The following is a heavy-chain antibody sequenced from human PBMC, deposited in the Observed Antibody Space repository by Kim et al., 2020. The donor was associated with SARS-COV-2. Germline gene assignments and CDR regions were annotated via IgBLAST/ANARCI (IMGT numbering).Heavy chain of an antibody. V-gene: IGHV4-39*01. J-gene: IGHJ4*02. CDR2: IYYSGST. CDR3: ARGSRWELLLN. CDR1: GGSISSSSYY. Sequence: SETLSLTCTVSGGSISSSSYYWGWIRQPPGKGLEWIGSIYYSGSTYYNPSLKSRVTISVDTSKNQFSLKLSSVTAADTAVYYCARGSRWELLLNWGQGTLVTVSS. D-gene: IGHD1-26*01.